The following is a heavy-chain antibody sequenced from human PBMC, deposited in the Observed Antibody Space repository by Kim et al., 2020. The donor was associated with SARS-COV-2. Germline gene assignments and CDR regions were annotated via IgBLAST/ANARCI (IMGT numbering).Heavy chain of an antibody. J-gene: IGHJ3*02. D-gene: IGHD3-3*01. CDR3: ARDPGFWSGYSKNDAFDI. V-gene: IGHV4-59*01. Sequence: SRVTISVDTAKNQFSLKLSSVTAADTAVYYCARDPGFWSGYSKNDAFDIWGQGTMVTVSS.